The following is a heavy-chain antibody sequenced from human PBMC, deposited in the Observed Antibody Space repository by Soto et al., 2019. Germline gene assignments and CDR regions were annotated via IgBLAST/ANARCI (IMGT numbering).Heavy chain of an antibody. J-gene: IGHJ6*03. Sequence: QVQLQESGPGLVKPSQTLSLTCAISGDSVSSNSAAWNCIRLSPSRGLEWLARTYYRSRWYNDYAVSVRSRITVNPDTSKSQFSLQLTSVTPEDTAVYYCAGTTSHQWYYMDVWGKGTTVTVSS. CDR1: GDSVSSNSAA. CDR2: TYYRSRWYN. D-gene: IGHD1-7*01. CDR3: AGTTSHQWYYMDV. V-gene: IGHV6-1*01.